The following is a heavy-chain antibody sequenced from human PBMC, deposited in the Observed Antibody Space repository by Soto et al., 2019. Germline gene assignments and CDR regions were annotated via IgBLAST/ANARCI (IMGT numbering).Heavy chain of an antibody. CDR1: GFNVAGKY. CDR2: IYRGGQI. V-gene: IGHV3-53*01. Sequence: RRLSCAAAGFNVAGKYMSWGRQAPGKGLEWVSVIYRGGQIYYADSVKGRFTISNDNSKKTVNLDIKALRAEKTATYYCARINWSTRGSSSDTWGQGTLVTVSS. D-gene: IGHD6-6*01. J-gene: IGHJ5*02. CDR3: ARINWSTRGSSSDT.